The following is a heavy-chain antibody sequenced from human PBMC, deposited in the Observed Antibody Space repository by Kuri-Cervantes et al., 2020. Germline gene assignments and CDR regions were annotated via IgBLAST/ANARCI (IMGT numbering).Heavy chain of an antibody. D-gene: IGHD2/OR15-2a*01. J-gene: IGHJ4*02. V-gene: IGHV3-23*01. CDR2: ISGSGGSK. CDR1: GFTFSSYA. CDR3: AAYYVVVY. Sequence: GESLKISCAASGFTFSSYAMSWVRQAPGKGLEWVSAISGSGGSKYYADSVKGRFTISRDNSKNTLYLQMNSLRAEDTAVYYCAAYYVVVYWGQGTLVTVSS.